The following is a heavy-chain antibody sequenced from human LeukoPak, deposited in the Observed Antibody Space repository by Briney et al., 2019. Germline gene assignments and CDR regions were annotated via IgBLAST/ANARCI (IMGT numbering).Heavy chain of an antibody. CDR2: IWYDGNNK. D-gene: IGHD3-10*01. V-gene: IGHV3-33*01. Sequence: GRSLRLSCAASGFTFSSYAIHWVRQAPGKGLEWVAVIWYDGNNKFYADSVKGRFTISRDNPKNTLYLQMNSLRAEDTAVYYCARDGAVGSGSYYPPAEYLQYWGQGTLVTVSS. J-gene: IGHJ1*01. CDR3: ARDGAVGSGSYYPPAEYLQY. CDR1: GFTFSSYA.